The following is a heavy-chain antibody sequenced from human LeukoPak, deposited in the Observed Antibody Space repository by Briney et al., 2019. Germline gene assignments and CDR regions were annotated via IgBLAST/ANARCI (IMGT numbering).Heavy chain of an antibody. D-gene: IGHD2-2*01. CDR3: AREADCGRTNCHLDP. CDR2: INCNSGGT. Sequence: ASVKVSCKASGYTFTGYYMHWVRQAPGQGLEWMGWINCNSGGTNYAQNLQGRVTMTRDTTISTAYMELSGLRSDDTAVYYCAREADCGRTNCHLDPWGQRTLVTVSS. CDR1: GYTFTGYY. V-gene: IGHV1-2*02. J-gene: IGHJ5*02.